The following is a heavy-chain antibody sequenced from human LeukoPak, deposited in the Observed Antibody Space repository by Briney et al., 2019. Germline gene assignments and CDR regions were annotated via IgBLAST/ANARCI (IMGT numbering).Heavy chain of an antibody. CDR1: GFIFSSYA. D-gene: IGHD3-22*01. J-gene: IGHJ4*02. CDR3: ARGPSYYYDSSGYYYVDY. Sequence: GGSLRLPCAATGFIFSSYAMSWVRQAPGKGLEWVSSISGSGGSTYYADSVKGRFTISRDNSKNTLYLQMNSLRAEDTAVYYCARGPSYYYDSSGYYYVDYWGQGTLVTVSS. V-gene: IGHV3-23*01. CDR2: ISGSGGST.